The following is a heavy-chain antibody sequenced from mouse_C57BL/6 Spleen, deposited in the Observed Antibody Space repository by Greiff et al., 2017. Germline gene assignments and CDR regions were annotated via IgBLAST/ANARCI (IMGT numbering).Heavy chain of an antibody. CDR1: GYTFPDYE. J-gene: IGHJ4*01. Sequence: SGAELVRPGASVTLSCKASGYTFPDYEMHWVKQTPVPGLEWIGAIDPETGGTAYNQKFKGKAILTADKSSSTAYMELRSLTSEDSAVYYCTRSGLLLLYAMDYWGQGTSVTVSS. V-gene: IGHV1-15*01. D-gene: IGHD1-1*01. CDR2: IDPETGGT. CDR3: TRSGLLLLYAMDY.